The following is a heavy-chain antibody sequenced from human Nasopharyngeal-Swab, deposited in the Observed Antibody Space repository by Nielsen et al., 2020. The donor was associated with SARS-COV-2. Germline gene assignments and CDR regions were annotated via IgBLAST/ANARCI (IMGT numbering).Heavy chain of an antibody. CDR1: GFTFSSYA. CDR2: ISSSSSYI. J-gene: IGHJ5*02. Sequence: GESLKISCAASGFTFSSYAMHWVRQAPGKGLEWVSSISSSSSYIHYAASVKGRFTISRDNAKNSLYLQMNSLRAEDTAVYYCARDSIAAAQEVWFDPGGQGTLVTVSS. V-gene: IGHV3-21*01. D-gene: IGHD6-13*01. CDR3: ARDSIAAAQEVWFDP.